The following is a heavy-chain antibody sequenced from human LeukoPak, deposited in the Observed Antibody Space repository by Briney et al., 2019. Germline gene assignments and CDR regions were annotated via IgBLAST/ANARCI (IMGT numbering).Heavy chain of an antibody. CDR1: GFTVSSNY. V-gene: IGHV3-66*01. CDR3: ARITRVVVSEEFDY. CDR2: IYSGGTT. D-gene: IGHD3-22*01. Sequence: PGGSLRLSCAASGFTVSSNYMSWVRQPPGKGLEWVSVIYSGGTTYYADSVKGRFTISRDNSKNTVYLQMNSLRGEDTAVNYCARITRVVVSEEFDYWGQGTLVTVSS. J-gene: IGHJ4*02.